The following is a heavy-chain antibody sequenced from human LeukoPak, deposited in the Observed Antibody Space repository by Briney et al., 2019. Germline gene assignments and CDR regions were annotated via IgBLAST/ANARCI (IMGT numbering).Heavy chain of an antibody. CDR1: GFTFNRYW. CDR2: IKQDGSQK. V-gene: IGHV3-7*03. CDR3: ASAARQRWLQIDY. J-gene: IGHJ4*02. D-gene: IGHD5-24*01. Sequence: PGGSLRLSCAASGFTFNRYWMNWVRQAPGKGLEWVANIKQDGSQKYYVDSVKGRFTISRDNAKNSLYLQVDSLRAEDTAVYYCASAARQRWLQIDYWGQGTLVTVSS.